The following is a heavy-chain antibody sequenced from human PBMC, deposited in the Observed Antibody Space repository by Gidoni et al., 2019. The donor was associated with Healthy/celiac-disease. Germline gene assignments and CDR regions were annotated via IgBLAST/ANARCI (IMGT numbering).Heavy chain of an antibody. V-gene: IGHV1-46*03. Sequence: QVQLVQSGAEVKKPGASVKVSCKASGYTFTSFYMHWVRQAPGQGLEWMGIINPSGGSTSYAQKCQGRVTMTRDTSTSTVYMELSSLRSEDTAVYYCARPYCGGDCLYGMDVWGQGTTVTVSS. CDR2: INPSGGST. CDR1: GYTFTSFY. J-gene: IGHJ6*02. CDR3: ARPYCGGDCLYGMDV. D-gene: IGHD2-21*02.